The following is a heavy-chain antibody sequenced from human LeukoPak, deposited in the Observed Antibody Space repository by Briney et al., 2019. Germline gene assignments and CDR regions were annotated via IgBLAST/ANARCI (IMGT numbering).Heavy chain of an antibody. CDR2: IYYSGST. Sequence: PSQTLSLTCTVSGGSISSSSYYWGWIRQPPGKGLEWIGSIYYSGSTYYNPSLKSRVTISVDTSKNQFSLKLSSVTAADTAVYYCARAYYYDSSGYFLDWFDPWGQGTLVTVSS. D-gene: IGHD3-22*01. V-gene: IGHV4-39*07. CDR1: GGSISSSSYY. J-gene: IGHJ5*02. CDR3: ARAYYYDSSGYFLDWFDP.